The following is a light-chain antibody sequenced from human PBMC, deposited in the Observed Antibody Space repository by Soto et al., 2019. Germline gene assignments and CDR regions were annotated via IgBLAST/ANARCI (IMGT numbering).Light chain of an antibody. V-gene: IGKV3-15*01. CDR1: QSVSSN. Sequence: EIVMTQSPATLSVSPGEIATLSFMASQSVSSNLAWYQQKPGQAPRLLIYGASTRATGIPARFSASGSGTDFTLTISSLQPEDSASYFCQQTDDFPLTFGGGTKVDIK. CDR3: QQTDDFPLT. CDR2: GAS. J-gene: IGKJ4*01.